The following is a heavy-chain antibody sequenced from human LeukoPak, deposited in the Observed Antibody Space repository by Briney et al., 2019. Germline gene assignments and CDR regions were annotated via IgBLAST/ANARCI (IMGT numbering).Heavy chain of an antibody. J-gene: IGHJ4*02. CDR2: INRDGSGI. Sequence: GGSLRLSCAASGFTFSTYWMHWVRHAPGKGLVWISRINRDGSGITYADSVKGRFTISRDNAKSILYLQMNSLRAEDTAVYYCANTGYNYEFDYWGQGTLVTVSS. CDR1: GFTFSTYW. D-gene: IGHD5-18*01. CDR3: ANTGYNYEFDY. V-gene: IGHV3-74*01.